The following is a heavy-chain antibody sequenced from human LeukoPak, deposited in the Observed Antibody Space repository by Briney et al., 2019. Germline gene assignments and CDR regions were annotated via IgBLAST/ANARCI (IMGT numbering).Heavy chain of an antibody. D-gene: IGHD3-22*01. CDR2: ISSSGSTI. CDR3: AADYYDSSGYYKTSEYYFDY. Sequence: GGSLRLSCAASGFTFSDYYMSWIRQAPGKGLEWVSYISSSGSTIYYADSVKGRFTISRDNAKNSLYLQMNSLRAEDTAVYYCAADYYDSSGYYKTSEYYFDYWGQGTLVTVSS. CDR1: GFTFSDYY. J-gene: IGHJ4*02. V-gene: IGHV3-11*04.